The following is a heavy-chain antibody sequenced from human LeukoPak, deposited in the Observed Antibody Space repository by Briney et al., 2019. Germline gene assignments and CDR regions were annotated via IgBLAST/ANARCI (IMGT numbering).Heavy chain of an antibody. CDR1: GYALNELS. CDR2: IDREEGQR. D-gene: IGHD1-14*01. Sequence: ASVKVSCKVSGYALNELSIHWVRQAPGKGLEWVGGIDREEGQRIDAQNFQGRVTLTEDTSAQIAYMEVTSLRSDDTAVYYCATKNLFHLWGQGTLVTVCS. CDR3: ATKNLFHL. V-gene: IGHV1-24*01. J-gene: IGHJ5*02.